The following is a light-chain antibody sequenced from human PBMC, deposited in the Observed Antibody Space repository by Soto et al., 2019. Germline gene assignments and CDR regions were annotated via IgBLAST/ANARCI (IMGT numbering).Light chain of an antibody. Sequence: DIQMTQSPSTLSASVGDRVPITCRASQSVSGWLAWYRQKPGEAPKLLIYKASTLQSAVPSRFSGSGSGTEFTLTIRSLQPDDFATYYCQQYNSYPYTFGQGTKLEIK. CDR3: QQYNSYPYT. V-gene: IGKV1-5*03. CDR2: KAS. J-gene: IGKJ2*01. CDR1: QSVSGW.